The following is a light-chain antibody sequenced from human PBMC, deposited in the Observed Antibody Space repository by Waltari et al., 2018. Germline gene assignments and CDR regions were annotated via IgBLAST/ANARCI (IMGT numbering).Light chain of an antibody. CDR1: QSVSSN. CDR3: QQYNNWPRT. Sequence: EIVMTQSPATLSVSPGERATLSCRASQSVSSNLGWYQQKPGQAPRLLIYGASTRATGIPVRFSCSGSGTEFTLTISSLQSEDFAVYYCQQYNNWPRTFGQGTKVEVK. J-gene: IGKJ1*01. CDR2: GAS. V-gene: IGKV3-15*01.